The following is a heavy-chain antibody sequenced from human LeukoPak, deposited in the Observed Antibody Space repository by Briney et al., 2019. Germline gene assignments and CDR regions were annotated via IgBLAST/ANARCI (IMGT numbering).Heavy chain of an antibody. CDR2: ISGSGGST. J-gene: IGHJ3*02. CDR1: GFTFSSYA. V-gene: IGHV3-23*01. D-gene: IGHD3-3*01. CDR3: AKRLPRASIFGVVIKDDAFDI. Sequence: GGSLRLSCAASGFTFSSYAMSWVRQAPGKGREWVSAISGSGGSTYYADSVKGRFTISRDNSKNTLYLQMNSLRAEDTAVYYCAKRLPRASIFGVVIKDDAFDIWGQGTMVTVSS.